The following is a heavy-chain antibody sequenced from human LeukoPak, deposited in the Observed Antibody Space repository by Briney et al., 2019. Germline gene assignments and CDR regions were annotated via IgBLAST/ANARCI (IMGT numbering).Heavy chain of an antibody. CDR3: ARDEKTSMVRGVSDY. J-gene: IGHJ4*02. CDR2: INPSGGST. CDR1: GYTFTSYY. D-gene: IGHD3-10*01. Sequence: ASVKASCKASGYTFTSYYMHWVRQAPGQGLEWMGIINPSGGSTSYAQKFQGRVTMTRDTSTSTVYMELSSLRSEDTAVYYCARDEKTSMVRGVSDYWGQGTLVTVSS. V-gene: IGHV1-46*01.